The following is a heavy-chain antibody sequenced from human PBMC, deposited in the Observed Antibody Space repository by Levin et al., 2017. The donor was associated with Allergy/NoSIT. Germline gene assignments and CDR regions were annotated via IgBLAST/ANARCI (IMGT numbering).Heavy chain of an antibody. CDR2: INHSGST. CDR3: ARGRIGEKFPPGTSFIWVVTANFDY. CDR1: GGSFSGYY. J-gene: IGHJ4*02. D-gene: IGHD2-21*02. V-gene: IGHV4-34*01. Sequence: PSETLSLTCAVYGGSFSGYYWSWIRQPPGKGLEWIGEINHSGSTNYNPSLKSRVTISVDTSKNQFSLKLSSVTAADTAVYYCARGRIGEKFPPGTSFIWVVTANFDYWGQGTLVTVSS.